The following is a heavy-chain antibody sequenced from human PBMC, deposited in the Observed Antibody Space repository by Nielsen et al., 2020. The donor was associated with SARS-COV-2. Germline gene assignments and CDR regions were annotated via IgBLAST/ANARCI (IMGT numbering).Heavy chain of an antibody. CDR2: IYSGGST. V-gene: IGHV3-53*01. D-gene: IGHD3-10*01. CDR1: GFTVSSNY. J-gene: IGHJ6*03. Sequence: LSLTCAASGFTVSSNYMSWVRQAPGKGLEWVSVIYSGGSTYYADSVKGRFTISRDNSKNTLYLQMNSLRAEDTAVYYCARGVRGVIPYYYYYYMDVWGKGTTVTVSS. CDR3: ARGVRGVIPYYYYYYMDV.